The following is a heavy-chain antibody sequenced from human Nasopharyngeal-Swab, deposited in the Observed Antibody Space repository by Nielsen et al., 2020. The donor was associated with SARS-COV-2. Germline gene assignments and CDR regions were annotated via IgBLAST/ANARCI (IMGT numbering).Heavy chain of an antibody. CDR2: MNSDGSST. V-gene: IGHV3-74*01. CDR1: GVTFRSYW. Sequence: GGSLRLSCAASGVTFRSYWMHWVRQAPGKGLVWVSRMNSDGSSTRYADSVKGRFTISRDNAKNTLYLQMNSLRAEDTAVYYCARDGGAVAGRSLDYWGQGTLVTVSS. CDR3: ARDGGAVAGRSLDY. J-gene: IGHJ4*02. D-gene: IGHD6-19*01.